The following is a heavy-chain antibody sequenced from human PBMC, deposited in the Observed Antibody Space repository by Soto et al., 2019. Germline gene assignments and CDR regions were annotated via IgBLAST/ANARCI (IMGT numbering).Heavy chain of an antibody. CDR3: EKSPSRPPYGMDV. CDR2: INSDGSTI. Sequence: PGGSLRLSCAASGFSFSNYEMNWVRQAPGEGLEWVSYINSDGSTIYYADSVKGRFTVSRDNAKNSLYLQMNSLRGEDTAVYYCEKSPSRPPYGMDVWGQGTTVTVSS. J-gene: IGHJ6*02. D-gene: IGHD2-2*01. CDR1: GFSFSNYE. V-gene: IGHV3-48*03.